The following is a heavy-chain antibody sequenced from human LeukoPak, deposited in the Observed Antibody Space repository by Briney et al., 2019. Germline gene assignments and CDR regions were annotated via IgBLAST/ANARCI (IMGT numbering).Heavy chain of an antibody. CDR3: AREIYGRFDY. CDR1: GYTFTSYG. CDR2: INPYNGNR. J-gene: IGHJ4*02. D-gene: IGHD4-17*01. Sequence: ASVKVSCKASGYTFTSYGISWVRQAPGHGLECMGWINPYNGNRNYAQKFQGRVTMTTDTSTSTAYMELRSMRSDDTAVYYCAREIYGRFDYWGQGALVTVSS. V-gene: IGHV1-18*01.